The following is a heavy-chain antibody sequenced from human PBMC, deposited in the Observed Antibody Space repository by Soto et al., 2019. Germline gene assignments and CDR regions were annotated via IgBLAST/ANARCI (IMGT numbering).Heavy chain of an antibody. D-gene: IGHD6-19*01. CDR1: GFRFSDHY. V-gene: IGHV3-11*01. Sequence: PGGSLRLSCAAAGFRFSDHYMTWIRQAPGKGLEWVSYISSGSSTIYYAHSVKGRFTISRDNAKNSLYLQMNSLRAEDTAVYYCAKSSGAMAASFNYYFDYWGHGTLVTVYS. CDR3: AKSSGAMAASFNYYFDY. CDR2: ISSGSSTI. J-gene: IGHJ4*01.